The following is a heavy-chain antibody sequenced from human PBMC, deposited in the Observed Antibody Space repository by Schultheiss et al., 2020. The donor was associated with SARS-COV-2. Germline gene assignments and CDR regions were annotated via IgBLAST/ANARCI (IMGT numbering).Heavy chain of an antibody. V-gene: IGHV3-30*07. CDR2: ISYDGSNK. J-gene: IGHJ5*02. D-gene: IGHD6-13*01. CDR1: GFTFSSYA. Sequence: GESLKISCAASGFTFSSYAMHWVRQAPGKGLEWVAVISYDGSNKYYADSVKGRFTISRDNSKNTLYLQMNSLRAEDTAVYYCARDYSGRIAAAGDWFDPWGQGTLVTVSS. CDR3: ARDYSGRIAAAGDWFDP.